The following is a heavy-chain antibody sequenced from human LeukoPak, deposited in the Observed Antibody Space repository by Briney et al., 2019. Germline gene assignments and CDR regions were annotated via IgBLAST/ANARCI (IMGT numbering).Heavy chain of an antibody. J-gene: IGHJ6*02. CDR2: IWYDGSNK. CDR1: GFTFSSYG. Sequence: GRSLRLSCAASGFTFSSYGMHWVRQAPGKGLEWVAVIWYDGSNKYYADSVKGRFTISRDNSKNTLYLQMNSLRAEDTAVYYRARDSPNYGSGSYAPGYYYGMDVWGQGTTVTVSS. D-gene: IGHD3-10*01. V-gene: IGHV3-33*01. CDR3: ARDSPNYGSGSYAPGYYYGMDV.